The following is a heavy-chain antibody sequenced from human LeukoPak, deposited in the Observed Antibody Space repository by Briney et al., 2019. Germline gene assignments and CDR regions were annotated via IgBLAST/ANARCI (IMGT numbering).Heavy chain of an antibody. V-gene: IGHV1-69*05. CDR3: ARRAQWLAYFDY. J-gene: IGHJ4*02. D-gene: IGHD6-19*01. CDR1: GGTFSSYA. CDR2: IIPIFGTA. Sequence: ASVKVSCKASGGTFSSYAISWVRQAPGQGLEWMGGIIPIFGTANYAQKFQGRVTITTDESTSTAYMELSSLRSEDTAVSYCARRAQWLAYFDYWGQGTLVTVSS.